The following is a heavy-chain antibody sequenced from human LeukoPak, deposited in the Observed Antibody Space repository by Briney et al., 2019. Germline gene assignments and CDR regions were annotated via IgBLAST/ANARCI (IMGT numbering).Heavy chain of an antibody. CDR1: GYTFTNYG. D-gene: IGHD3-9*01. CDR3: ASNFIRTGYFGEYYLH. Sequence: ASVKVSCKASGYTFTNYGISWVRQAPGQGLEWLGWIAPYEGDTQYTPKLQDRIILTADTATTTVYMELRSLRIDDTAVYYCASNFIRTGYFGEYYLHWGQGTQVVVSS. CDR2: IAPYEGDT. V-gene: IGHV1-18*01. J-gene: IGHJ1*01.